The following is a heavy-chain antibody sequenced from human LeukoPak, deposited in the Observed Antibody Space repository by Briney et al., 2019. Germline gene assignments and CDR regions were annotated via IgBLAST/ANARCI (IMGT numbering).Heavy chain of an antibody. CDR2: INSDGSST. V-gene: IGHV3-74*01. D-gene: IGHD1-7*01. J-gene: IGHJ4*02. CDR3: ARGGNYPFDY. Sequence: GGSLRLSCTASGFTFSNYWMHWVRQAPGEGLEWVSRINSDGSSTSYADSVKGRFAISRDNAKNTLYLQMNSLRAEDTAVYYCARGGNYPFDYWGQGTLVTVSS. CDR1: GFTFSNYW.